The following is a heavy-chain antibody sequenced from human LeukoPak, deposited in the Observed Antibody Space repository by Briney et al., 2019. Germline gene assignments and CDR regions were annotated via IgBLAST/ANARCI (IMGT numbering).Heavy chain of an antibody. CDR3: ARADSGWYPPQNWFDP. Sequence: PSETLSLTCTVSGDSISSGYYWGWIRQPPGKGLEWIGSIYHSGSTHYNPSLKSRVTISVDTSKNQFSLKLSSVTAADTAVYYCARADSGWYPPQNWFDPWGQGTLVTVSS. CDR1: GDSISSGYY. CDR2: IYHSGST. V-gene: IGHV4-38-2*02. D-gene: IGHD6-19*01. J-gene: IGHJ5*02.